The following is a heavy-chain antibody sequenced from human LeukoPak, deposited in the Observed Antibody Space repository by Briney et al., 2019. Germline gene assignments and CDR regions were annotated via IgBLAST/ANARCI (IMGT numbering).Heavy chain of an antibody. CDR1: EFTFSNYA. J-gene: IGHJ4*02. CDR3: ARVAGYSGYDLYYYDSSGYYYSDY. V-gene: IGHV3-23*01. Sequence: PGGSLRLSCAASEFTFSNYAMNWVRQAPGKGLEWVSGISGGGGSTYYADSVKGRFTISRDNAKNSLYLQMNSLRAEDTAVYYCARVAGYSGYDLYYYDSSGYYYSDYWGQGTLVTVSS. D-gene: IGHD3-22*01. CDR2: ISGGGGST.